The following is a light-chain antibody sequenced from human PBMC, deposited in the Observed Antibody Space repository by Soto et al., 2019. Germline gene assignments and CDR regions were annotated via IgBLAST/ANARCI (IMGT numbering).Light chain of an antibody. CDR3: QQYNNWPPT. J-gene: IGKJ1*01. CDR1: QSVSNN. Sequence: EIVMPQSPATLSVSPGERATLSCRASQSVSNNLAWYQQKPGQAPRLLIYGASTSATGFPARFSGSGSGTEFTLTITNMQSEDFAVYYSQQYNNWPPTFGEGTKVVIK. V-gene: IGKV3-15*01. CDR2: GAS.